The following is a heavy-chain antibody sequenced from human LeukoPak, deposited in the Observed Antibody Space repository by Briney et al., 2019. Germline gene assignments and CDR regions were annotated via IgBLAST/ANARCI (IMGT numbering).Heavy chain of an antibody. CDR1: GYTLTGYD. Sequence: ASLKVSCKASGYTLTGYDMHWGRQSPRHGREWMGWINPNSGGTNYAQKFQGRVTMTSDTSISTAYMDLGSLRSEDTAVYYCARDQSGEWELLSGWWFDPWGQGTLVTVSS. D-gene: IGHD1-26*01. V-gene: IGHV1-2*02. CDR2: INPNSGGT. CDR3: ARDQSGEWELLSGWWFDP. J-gene: IGHJ5*02.